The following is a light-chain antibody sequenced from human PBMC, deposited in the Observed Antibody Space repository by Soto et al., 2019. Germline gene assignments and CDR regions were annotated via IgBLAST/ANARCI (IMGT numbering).Light chain of an antibody. CDR3: QQYNNWPPMYT. V-gene: IGKV3-15*01. Sequence: EIVMTHSQATLSLSPGERATLSCRASQRFSSNLAWYQQKPGQAPRLLIYGASTRATGIPARFSGSGSGTEFTLTISSLQSEDFAVYYCQQYNNWPPMYTFGQGTKLEIK. J-gene: IGKJ2*01. CDR2: GAS. CDR1: QRFSSN.